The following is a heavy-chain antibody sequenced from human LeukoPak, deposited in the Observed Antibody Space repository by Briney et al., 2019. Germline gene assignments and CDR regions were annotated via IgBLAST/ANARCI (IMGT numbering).Heavy chain of an antibody. CDR3: AREPRGAYYYGSSVIGRFLSDDQINDAFDI. D-gene: IGHD3-22*01. CDR1: GGSISSYY. CDR2: IYYSGST. Sequence: PSETLSLTCTVSGGSISSYYWSWIRQPPGKGLEWIGYIYYSGSTNYNPSLKSRVTISVDTSKNQFSLKLSSVTAADTAVYYCAREPRGAYYYGSSVIGRFLSDDQINDAFDIWGQGTMVTVSS. J-gene: IGHJ3*02. V-gene: IGHV4-59*01.